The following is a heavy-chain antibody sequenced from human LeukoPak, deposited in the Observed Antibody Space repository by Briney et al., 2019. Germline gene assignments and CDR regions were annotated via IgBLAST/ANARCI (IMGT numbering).Heavy chain of an antibody. V-gene: IGHV4-39*01. Sequence: SETLSLTCTVSGGSISSSSYYWGWIRQPPGKGLEWIGSIYYSGSTYYNPSLKSRVTISVDTSKNQFSLKLGSVTAADTAVYYCARGGPRYCSGGSCYFGYWGQGTLVTVSS. CDR2: IYYSGST. J-gene: IGHJ4*02. D-gene: IGHD2-15*01. CDR1: GGSISSSSYY. CDR3: ARGGPRYCSGGSCYFGY.